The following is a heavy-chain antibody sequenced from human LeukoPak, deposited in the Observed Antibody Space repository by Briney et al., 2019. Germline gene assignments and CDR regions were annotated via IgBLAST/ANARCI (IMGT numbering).Heavy chain of an antibody. Sequence: ETLSLTCAVSGGSFSGYYWSWIRQPPGKGLEWIGEINHSGSTNYNPSLKSRVTISVDTSKNQFSLKLSSVTAADTAVYYCARRTQTSYYYGSGSYRDGMDAWGQGATVTVSS. J-gene: IGHJ6*02. D-gene: IGHD3-10*01. CDR2: INHSGST. CDR3: ARRTQTSYYYGSGSYRDGMDA. V-gene: IGHV4-34*01. CDR1: GGSFSGYY.